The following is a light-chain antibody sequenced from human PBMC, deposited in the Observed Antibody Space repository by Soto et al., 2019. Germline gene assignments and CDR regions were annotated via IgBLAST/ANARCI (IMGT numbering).Light chain of an antibody. Sequence: IVMTQSAAAGSVYTGRAASLASRASQSISSNLAWYQQKPGQAPRLVIFDASTRATGIPDRFTGRGSGTEFTLTISSLHSEDSAVYFCQQYNDWPPITFGGGTKVDIK. CDR2: DAS. J-gene: IGKJ4*01. CDR3: QQYNDWPPIT. V-gene: IGKV3-15*01. CDR1: QSISSN.